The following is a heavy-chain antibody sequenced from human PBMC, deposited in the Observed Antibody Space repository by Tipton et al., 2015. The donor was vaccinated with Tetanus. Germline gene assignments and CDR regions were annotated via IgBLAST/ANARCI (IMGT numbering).Heavy chain of an antibody. V-gene: IGHV5-51*01. D-gene: IGHD3-3*01. CDR2: IYPSDSDI. CDR1: GYSFTSYW. J-gene: IGHJ4*02. CDR3: ARGGVDSRVFDF. Sequence: VQLVQSGAEVRKPGESLKISCQGSGYSFTSYWIGWVRQVSGKGLEWMGVIYPSDSDIRYSPSFQGQVRISADKSINTAYLQWGSLEASDTAMYYCARGGVDSRVFDFWGPGTLVTVSS.